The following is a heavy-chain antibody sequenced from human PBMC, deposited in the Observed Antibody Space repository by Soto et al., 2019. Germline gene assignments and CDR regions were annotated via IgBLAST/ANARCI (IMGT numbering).Heavy chain of an antibody. CDR1: GYTFTSGG. J-gene: IGHJ4*02. CDR3: VRDLDGSGSYYTDH. D-gene: IGHD3-10*01. V-gene: IGHV1-18*01. Sequence: ASVKVSCKASGYTFTSGGISWVRQAPGQGLEWMGWISPYKGNTNYAQKLQGRVTMTTDTSTSTAYMELRSLRSDDTAVYYCVRDLDGSGSYYTDHWGQGTLVTVSS. CDR2: ISPYKGNT.